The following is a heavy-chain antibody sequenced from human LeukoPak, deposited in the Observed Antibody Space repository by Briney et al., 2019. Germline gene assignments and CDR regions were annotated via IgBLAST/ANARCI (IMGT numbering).Heavy chain of an antibody. V-gene: IGHV1-2*02. D-gene: IGHD6-25*01. Sequence: ASVKVSCKASGYTFTAYYMHWVRQAPGQGLEWMGWINPNTGATNYALKFQGRVTMTRATSISTAYMELNRATSDDTAVYFCARDDGFQFDSWGQGTLVTVSS. J-gene: IGHJ4*02. CDR2: INPNTGAT. CDR1: GYTFTAYY. CDR3: ARDDGFQFDS.